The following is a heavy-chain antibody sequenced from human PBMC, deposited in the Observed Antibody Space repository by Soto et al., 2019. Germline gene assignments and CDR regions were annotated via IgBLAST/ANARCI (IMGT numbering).Heavy chain of an antibody. CDR3: ARAASYTVYNFAPGIQLCSFDF. V-gene: IGHV4-4*07. CDR2: IFSSGST. CDR1: GGSINTFY. D-gene: IGHD3-10*02. J-gene: IGHJ4*02. Sequence: PSETLSLPCTVSGGSINTFYWSWVRQPAGKGLEWIGRIFSSGSTSFNPSLESRVAMSVDTSKQHFSLNLRSVTAAHMAGYYCARAASYTVYNFAPGIQLCSFDFWGQGAMVTVSS.